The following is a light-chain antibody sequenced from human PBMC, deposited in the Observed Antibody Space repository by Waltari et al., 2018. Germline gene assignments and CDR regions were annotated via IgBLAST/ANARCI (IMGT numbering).Light chain of an antibody. Sequence: QSALTQPASVSGSPGQSITISCTGTSSDVGSYNLVSWYQQHPGKTPKLMFFEVTKRPSGVSYRFSGSKSGNTASLTISGLQAEDEADYYCSSYAGSSTPVVFGGGTKLTVL. J-gene: IGLJ2*01. CDR1: SSDVGSYNL. CDR2: EVT. CDR3: SSYAGSSTPVV. V-gene: IGLV2-23*02.